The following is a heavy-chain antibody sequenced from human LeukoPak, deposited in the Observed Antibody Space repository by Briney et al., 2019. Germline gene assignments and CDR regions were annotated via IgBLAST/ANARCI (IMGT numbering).Heavy chain of an antibody. V-gene: IGHV3-43*02. CDR1: GFTFDGSA. Sequence: PGGSLRLSCTASGFTFDGSAMHWVRQPPGKGLEWVSLFGGEGGSTYYADSVEGRFTISRDNSKNSLYLQMNSLRTEDTALYYCAKDISPPSYYGSGMGVWGQGTTVTVSS. CDR2: FGGEGGST. J-gene: IGHJ6*02. D-gene: IGHD3-10*01. CDR3: AKDISPPSYYGSGMGV.